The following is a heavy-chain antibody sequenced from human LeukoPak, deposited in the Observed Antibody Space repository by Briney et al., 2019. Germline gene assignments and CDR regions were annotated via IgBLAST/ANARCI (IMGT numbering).Heavy chain of an antibody. Sequence: SQTLSLTCTASGGSISSGGYYWSWIRQHPGKGLEWIGYIYYSGSTYYNPSLKSRVTISVDTSKNQFSLKLSSVTAADTAVYYCARGQRLGGLKTRAFDIWGQGTMVTVYS. CDR2: IYYSGST. V-gene: IGHV4-31*03. CDR1: GGSISSGGYY. J-gene: IGHJ3*02. CDR3: ARGQRLGGLKTRAFDI. D-gene: IGHD5/OR15-5a*01.